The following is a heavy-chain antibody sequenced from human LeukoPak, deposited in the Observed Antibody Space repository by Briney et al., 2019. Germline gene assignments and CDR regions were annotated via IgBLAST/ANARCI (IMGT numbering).Heavy chain of an antibody. J-gene: IGHJ4*02. D-gene: IGHD3-10*01. CDR3: TTFGSGSFDY. V-gene: IGHV1-2*06. Sequence: ASVKVSCKASGYTFTGYYMHWVGQAPGQGGEGMGRINPNSGGTNYAQKFQGRGTMTRDTSISTAYMELSRLRSDDTAVYYCTTFGSGSFDYWGQGTLVTVSS. CDR2: INPNSGGT. CDR1: GYTFTGYY.